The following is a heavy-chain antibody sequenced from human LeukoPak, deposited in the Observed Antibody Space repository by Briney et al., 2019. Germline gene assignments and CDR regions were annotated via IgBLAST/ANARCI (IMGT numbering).Heavy chain of an antibody. CDR3: ARGRQQLAPYYYYYMDV. CDR2: INHSGST. CDR1: GGSLSGYY. D-gene: IGHD6-13*01. V-gene: IGHV4-34*01. Sequence: SETLSLTCAVYGGSLSGYYWSWIRPPPGKGLEWIGEINHSGSTNYIPSLKSRVTISVDTSKNQFSLKLSSVTAADTAVYYCARGRQQLAPYYYYYMDVWGKGTTVTVSS. J-gene: IGHJ6*03.